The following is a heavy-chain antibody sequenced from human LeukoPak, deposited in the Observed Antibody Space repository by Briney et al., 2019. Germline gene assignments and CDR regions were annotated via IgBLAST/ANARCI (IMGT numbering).Heavy chain of an antibody. CDR3: ARGATRYDSSGSDY. CDR1: GGTFSSYA. D-gene: IGHD3-22*01. J-gene: IGHJ4*02. CDR2: IIPIFGTA. Sequence: ASVKVSCKASGGTFSSYAISWVRQAPGQGLEWMGGIIPIFGTANYAQKFQGRVTITADESTSTAYMELSSLRSEDTAVYYCARGATRYDSSGSDYWGQGTLVTVSS. V-gene: IGHV1-69*13.